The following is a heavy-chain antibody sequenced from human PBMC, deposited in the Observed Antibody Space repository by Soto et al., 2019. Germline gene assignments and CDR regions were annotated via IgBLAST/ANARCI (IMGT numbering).Heavy chain of an antibody. Sequence: PVGSLRLSCTASGFTFGDYAMSWFRQAPGKGLEWVGFIRSKPYDGTTEYAASAKGRFTISRDDSKSIAYLQMNSLKTEDTAVYYCAKDLVSMVRGASYYSYGMDVWGQGTTVTVSS. CDR3: AKDLVSMVRGASYYSYGMDV. J-gene: IGHJ6*02. CDR1: GFTFGDYA. CDR2: IRSKPYDGTT. V-gene: IGHV3-49*03. D-gene: IGHD3-10*01.